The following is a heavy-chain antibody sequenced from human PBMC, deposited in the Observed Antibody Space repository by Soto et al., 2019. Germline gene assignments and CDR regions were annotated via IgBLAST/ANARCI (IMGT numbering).Heavy chain of an antibody. D-gene: IGHD3-22*01. V-gene: IGHV4-30-4*01. CDR1: CGSVRRGETF. CDR2: IHYSGST. Sequence: AQSVISNHSCGSVRRGETFMSWSRQSPGNGLEWIGYIHYSGSTYYNPSLRSRVTMSLDMSKNQFSLQLSSVTSADTAGYFCARGDSSGYDNSGCASWGQGTLVT. CDR3: ARGDSSGYDNSGCAS. J-gene: IGHJ5*01.